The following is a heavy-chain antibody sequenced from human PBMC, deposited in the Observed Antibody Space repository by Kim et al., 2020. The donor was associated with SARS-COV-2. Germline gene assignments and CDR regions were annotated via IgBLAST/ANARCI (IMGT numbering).Heavy chain of an antibody. J-gene: IGHJ6*02. V-gene: IGHV3-9*01. Sequence: GGSLRLSCAASGFTFDDYAMHWVRQAPGKGLEWVSGISWNSGSIGYADSVKGRFTISRDNAKNSLYLQMNSLRAEDTALYYCAKDIGYYDILTGYDRYYYYGMDVGGQGTTVTVSS. CDR2: ISWNSGSI. D-gene: IGHD3-9*01. CDR3: AKDIGYYDILTGYDRYYYYGMDV. CDR1: GFTFDDYA.